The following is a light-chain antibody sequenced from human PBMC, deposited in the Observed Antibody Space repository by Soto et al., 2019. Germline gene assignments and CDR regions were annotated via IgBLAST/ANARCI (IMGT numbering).Light chain of an antibody. CDR3: QQYYNWPPLT. CDR2: GSS. V-gene: IGKV3-15*01. Sequence: EIVMTQSPATLSVSPGERATLSCRASQSVSTNLAWYQQKPGQAPRLLIHGSSTRATGIPARFSGSGSGTEFTLTISSLQSEDFAIYYCQQYYNWPPLTFGGGTKVEIK. CDR1: QSVSTN. J-gene: IGKJ4*01.